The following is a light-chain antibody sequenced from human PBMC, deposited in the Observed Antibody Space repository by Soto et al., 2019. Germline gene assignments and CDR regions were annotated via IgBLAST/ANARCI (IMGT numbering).Light chain of an antibody. J-gene: IGKJ1*01. CDR2: DAS. V-gene: IGKV1-5*01. CDR3: QQYNNYWWR. Sequence: DIQMTQSPSTLSASVGDRVTITCRASQSISGWVAGYQQKPGKAPKLLIYDASSLESGVPSSFSGSGSGTEITLTISIQQPDDFATYYCQQYNNYWWRFGQGTKVEIK. CDR1: QSISGW.